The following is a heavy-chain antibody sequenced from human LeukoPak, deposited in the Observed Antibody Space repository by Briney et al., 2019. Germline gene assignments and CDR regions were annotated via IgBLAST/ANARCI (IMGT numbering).Heavy chain of an antibody. J-gene: IGHJ5*02. Sequence: SETLSLTCAVSGGSISSSSYYWGWIRQPPGKGLEWIGSIYYSGSTYYNPSLKSRVTISVDTSKNQFSLKLSSVTAADTAVYYCARGSGYCSSTSCYGFDPWGQGTLVTVSS. CDR2: IYYSGST. CDR3: ARGSGYCSSTSCYGFDP. V-gene: IGHV4-39*07. D-gene: IGHD2-2*01. CDR1: GGSISSSSYY.